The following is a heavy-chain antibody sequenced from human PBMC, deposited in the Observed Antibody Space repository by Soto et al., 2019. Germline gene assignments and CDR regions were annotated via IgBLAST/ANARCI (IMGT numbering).Heavy chain of an antibody. J-gene: IGHJ6*03. CDR3: ARMVRGSNIDYYYYMDV. V-gene: IGHV1-18*01. Sequence: QVHLVQSGGEVKKPGASVKVSCKASGYTFTSHGISWVRQAPGHGLEWMGWISAHNGDTNYAQKLQGRVTVTTDTPTHTAYMELRGLRSEDTAVYYCARMVRGSNIDYYYYMDVWGKGTTVTVSS. D-gene: IGHD3-10*01. CDR2: ISAHNGDT. CDR1: GYTFTSHG.